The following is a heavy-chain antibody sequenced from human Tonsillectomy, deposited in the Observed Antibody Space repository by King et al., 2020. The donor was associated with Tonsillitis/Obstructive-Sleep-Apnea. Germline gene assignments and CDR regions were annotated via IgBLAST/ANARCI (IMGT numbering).Heavy chain of an antibody. CDR1: GYSFTSYW. CDR2: IYPGDSDT. V-gene: IGHV5-51*01. D-gene: IGHD4-17*01. CDR3: ARTTVTQEGTFDAFDI. Sequence: VQLVQSGAEVKKPGESLKISCKGSGYSFTSYWIGWVRQMPGKGLEWMGIIYPGDSDTRYSPSFQGQVTISADKSISTAYLQWSSLKASDTAMYYCARTTVTQEGTFDAFDIWGQGTMVTVSS. J-gene: IGHJ3*02.